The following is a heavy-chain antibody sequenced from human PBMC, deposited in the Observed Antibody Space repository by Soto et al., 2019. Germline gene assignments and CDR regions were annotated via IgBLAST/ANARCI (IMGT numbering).Heavy chain of an antibody. D-gene: IGHD3-10*01. V-gene: IGHV1-24*01. CDR3: ATLAVYFGSGSFPSYFDY. CDR2: FDPEDIKT. CDR1: GYTLTELS. Sequence: QVQMVQSGAEVKKPGASVKVSCKVSGYTLTELSIHWVRQPPGKGLEWMGGFDPEDIKTIYAQKFQGRVTMTEDRSTDTAYMELSSVGSEDTAVYYCATLAVYFGSGSFPSYFDYWGQGTLVTVSS. J-gene: IGHJ4*02.